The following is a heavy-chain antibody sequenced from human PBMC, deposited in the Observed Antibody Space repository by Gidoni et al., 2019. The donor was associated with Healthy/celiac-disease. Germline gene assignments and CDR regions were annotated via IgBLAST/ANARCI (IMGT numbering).Heavy chain of an antibody. CDR1: GFSLSTSGMR. D-gene: IGHD3-3*02. CDR3: AGIAAFFDY. CDR2: IDWDDDK. J-gene: IGHJ4*02. V-gene: IGHV2-70D*14. Sequence: QVTLKESGPALVKPTQTLTLTCTFSGFSLSTSGMRVSWIRQPPGKALEWLARIDWDDDKFYSTSLKTRLTLAKDTSKNQVVLTMTNMDPVDTATYYCAGIAAFFDYWGQGTLVTVSS.